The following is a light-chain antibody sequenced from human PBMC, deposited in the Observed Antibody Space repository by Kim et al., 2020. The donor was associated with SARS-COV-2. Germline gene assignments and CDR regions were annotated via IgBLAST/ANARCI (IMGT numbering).Light chain of an antibody. CDR3: QQYGRSPWT. Sequence: SPGERATLSCRASQSGSSSYLAWYQQKPGQPPRLLIYGASSRATGIPDRFSGSGSGTDFTLTISRLEAEDFVVYYCQQYGRSPWTFGQGTKVEIK. CDR2: GAS. CDR1: QSGSSSY. J-gene: IGKJ1*01. V-gene: IGKV3-20*01.